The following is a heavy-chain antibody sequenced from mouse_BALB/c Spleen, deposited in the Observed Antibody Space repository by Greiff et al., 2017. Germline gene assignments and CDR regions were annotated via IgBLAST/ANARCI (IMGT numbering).Heavy chain of an antibody. CDR3: ARSMLRPNYYAMDY. Sequence: EVKLVESGGGLVQPGGSRKLSCAASGFTFSSFGMHWVRQAPEKGLEWVAYISSGSSTIYYADTVKGRFTISRDNPKNTLFLQMTSLRSEDTAMYYCARSMLRPNYYAMDYWGQGTSVTVSS. D-gene: IGHD2-12*01. J-gene: IGHJ4*01. CDR1: GFTFSSFG. V-gene: IGHV5-17*02. CDR2: ISSGSSTI.